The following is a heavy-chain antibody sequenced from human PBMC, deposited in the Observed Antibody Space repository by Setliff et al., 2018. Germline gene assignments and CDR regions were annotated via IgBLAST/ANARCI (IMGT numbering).Heavy chain of an antibody. CDR2: IRNDGATT. D-gene: IGHD7-27*01. CDR1: GFNFRTYH. CDR3: VRDLHWGFDY. J-gene: IGHJ4*02. V-gene: IGHV3-48*03. Sequence: GGSLRLSCAASGFNFRTYHMSWVRQAPGKGLEWLSNIRNDGATTSYADSVKGRFTISRDNVKNSLFLQMNSLRAEDTAVYYCVRDLHWGFDYWGLGTLVTVSS.